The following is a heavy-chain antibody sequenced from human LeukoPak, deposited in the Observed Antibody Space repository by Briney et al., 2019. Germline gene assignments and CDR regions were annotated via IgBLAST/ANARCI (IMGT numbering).Heavy chain of an antibody. Sequence: SETLSLTCTVSGGSISSYFWSWIRQPPGKGLEWIGYIYYSGSTNYNPSLKSRVTMSVDTSKNQFSLRLSSVTAADTAVYYCARLGTGYDSSGYSIGWFDPWGQGTLVTVSS. CDR1: GGSISSYF. J-gene: IGHJ5*02. CDR2: IYYSGST. CDR3: ARLGTGYDSSGYSIGWFDP. D-gene: IGHD3-22*01. V-gene: IGHV4-59*08.